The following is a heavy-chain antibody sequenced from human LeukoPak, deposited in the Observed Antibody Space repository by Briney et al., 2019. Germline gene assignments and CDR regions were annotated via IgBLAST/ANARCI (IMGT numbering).Heavy chain of an antibody. D-gene: IGHD1-26*01. V-gene: IGHV4-59*01. CDR3: ATWVGARFDY. CDR2: IYYSGST. J-gene: IGHJ4*02. CDR1: GGSISSYY. Sequence: SETLSLTCIVSGGSISSYYWSWLRQPPGKGLEWIGYIYYSGSTTYTPSLKSRVTISVDTSKNQFSLKLSSVTAADTAVYYCATWVGARFDYWGQGTLVTVSS.